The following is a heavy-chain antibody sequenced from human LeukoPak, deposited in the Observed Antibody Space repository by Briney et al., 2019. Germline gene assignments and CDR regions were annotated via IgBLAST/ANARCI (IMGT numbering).Heavy chain of an antibody. D-gene: IGHD3-22*01. CDR3: VRDDDRPDNGLDY. CDR1: GFTFDDYA. V-gene: IGHV3-9*01. CDR2: ISWNSGSI. J-gene: IGHJ4*02. Sequence: GGSLRLSCAASGFTFDDYAMHWVRQAPGKGLEWVSGISWNSGSIGYADSVKGRFTTSRDNAKNSLYLQMNSLRAEDTAVYYCVRDDDRPDNGLDYWGQGTLVTVSS.